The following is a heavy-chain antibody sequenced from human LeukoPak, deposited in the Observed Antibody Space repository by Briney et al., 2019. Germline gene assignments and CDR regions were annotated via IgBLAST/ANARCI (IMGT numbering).Heavy chain of an antibody. Sequence: EDLSLNCPVHGGAFSGLYLSWIRQPPGKGLGWIGEINYSGSTNYNPSLKSRVTISVDTSKNQFSLKLSSVTAADTAVYSCARLGYCSGGSCYPYYMDVWGKGTTVTVSS. V-gene: IGHV4-34*01. CDR2: INYSGST. D-gene: IGHD2-15*01. CDR3: ARLGYCSGGSCYPYYMDV. CDR1: GGAFSGLY. J-gene: IGHJ6*03.